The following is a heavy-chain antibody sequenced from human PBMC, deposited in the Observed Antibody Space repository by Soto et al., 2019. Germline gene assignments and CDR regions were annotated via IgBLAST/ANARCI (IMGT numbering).Heavy chain of an antibody. V-gene: IGHV4-34*01. CDR1: GGSFSGYY. D-gene: IGHD2-2*01. CDR3: ARERVYQLQRLRYDAFDI. CDR2: INHSGST. J-gene: IGHJ3*02. Sequence: QVQLQQWGAGLLKPSETLSLTCAVYGGSFSGYYWSWIRQPPGKGLEWIGEINHSGSTNYNPSLKSRVTISVDTSKNQFSLKLSSVTAADTAVYYCARERVYQLQRLRYDAFDIWGQGTMVTVSS.